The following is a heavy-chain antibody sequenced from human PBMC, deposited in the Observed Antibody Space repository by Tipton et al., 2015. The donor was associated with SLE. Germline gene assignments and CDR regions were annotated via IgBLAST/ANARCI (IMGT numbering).Heavy chain of an antibody. J-gene: IGHJ3*02. CDR2: IYYSGST. Sequence: TLSLTCTVSDGPISNFHCSWIRQSPGKGLEWIGNIYYSGSTNYNPSLKSRVTMSVDTSKNQFSLKLSSVTAADTAVYYCARDRGSLGAFDIWGQGTMVTVSS. V-gene: IGHV4-59*12. CDR3: ARDRGSLGAFDI. D-gene: IGHD2-15*01. CDR1: DGPISNFH.